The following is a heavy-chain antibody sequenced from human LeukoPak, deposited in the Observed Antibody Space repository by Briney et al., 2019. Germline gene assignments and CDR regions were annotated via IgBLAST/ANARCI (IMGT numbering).Heavy chain of an antibody. CDR2: ISYSGSTM. Sequence: GGSLRLSCAASGFTFSSYSMSWIRQAPGKGLEWVSYISYSGSTMYYADSVKGRFTISRDNAKNSLYLQMNSLRAEDTAVYYCARVKGSYSLDYWGQGTLLTVSS. D-gene: IGHD1-26*01. J-gene: IGHJ4*02. CDR1: GFTFSSYS. V-gene: IGHV3-48*04. CDR3: ARVKGSYSLDY.